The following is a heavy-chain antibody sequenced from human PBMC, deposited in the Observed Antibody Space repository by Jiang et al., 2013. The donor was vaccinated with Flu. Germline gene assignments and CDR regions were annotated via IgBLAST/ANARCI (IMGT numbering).Heavy chain of an antibody. D-gene: IGHD7-27*01. CDR1: GDSVSSDSAA. Sequence: GDSVSSDSAAWDWIRQSPSRGLEWLGRTYYRSKWYNDYAVSVKSRITINPDTSKNQFFLQLNSVTPDDTAVYYCARDRRGEFDYWGQGTLVTVSS. CDR3: ARDRRGEFDY. CDR2: TYYRSKWYN. J-gene: IGHJ4*02. V-gene: IGHV6-1*01.